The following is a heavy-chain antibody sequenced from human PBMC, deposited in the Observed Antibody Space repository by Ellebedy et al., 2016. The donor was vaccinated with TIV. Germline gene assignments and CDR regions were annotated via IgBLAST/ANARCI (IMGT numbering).Heavy chain of an antibody. CDR2: LSGSSTDI. V-gene: IGHV3-21*01. Sequence: GESLKISCAASGFTFSSNSMNWVRQAPGKGLEWVSSLSGSSTDIYYADSVRGRFSISRDNAKNTLYLQMNSLRAEDTAVYYCARSRDGYNFIGDYWGQGTLVTVSS. J-gene: IGHJ4*02. CDR3: ARSRDGYNFIGDY. CDR1: GFTFSSNS. D-gene: IGHD5-24*01.